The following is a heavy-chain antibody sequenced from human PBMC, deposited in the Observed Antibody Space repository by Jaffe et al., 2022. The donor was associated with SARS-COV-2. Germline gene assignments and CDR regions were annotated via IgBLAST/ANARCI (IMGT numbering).Heavy chain of an antibody. CDR1: GFTCSSYW. CDR3: VRHRPHNYYYESSGSSVVDWNFDL. D-gene: IGHD3-22*01. CDR2: IKQDGSEK. V-gene: IGHV3-7*01. Sequence: EVQVVESGGGLVQPGGSLRLSCVASGFTCSSYWMAWVRQAPGKGLEWVANIKQDGSEKNYMDSVKGRFTISRDNAQNSLYLQMNSLEAEDTAVYYCVRHRPHNYYYESSGSSVVDWNFDLWGRGTLVTVSS. J-gene: IGHJ2*01.